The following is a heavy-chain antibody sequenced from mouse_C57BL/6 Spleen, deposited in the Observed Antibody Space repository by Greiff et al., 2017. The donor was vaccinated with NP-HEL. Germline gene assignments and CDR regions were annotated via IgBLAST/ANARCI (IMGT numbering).Heavy chain of an antibody. V-gene: IGHV1-5*01. D-gene: IGHD1-1*01. CDR2: IYPGNSDT. CDR3: TESTTVVAFDY. CDR1: GYTFTSYW. Sequence: EVQLQQSGTVLARPGASVKMSCKTSGYTFTSYWMHWVKQRPGQGLEWIGAIYPGNSDTSYNQKFKGKAKLTAVTSASTAYMELSSLTNEDSAVYYCTESTTVVAFDYWGQGTTLTVSS. J-gene: IGHJ2*01.